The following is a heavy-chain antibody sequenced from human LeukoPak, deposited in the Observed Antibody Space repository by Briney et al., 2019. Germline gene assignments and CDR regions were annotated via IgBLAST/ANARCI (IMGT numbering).Heavy chain of an antibody. CDR2: IYTSGST. Sequence: SETLSLTCTVSGGSLSSYYWNWIRQPAGKGLEWIGRIYTSGSTNYNPSLKSRVTMSVDTSKNQFSLKLSSVTAADTAVYYCARAVHYSGTSDQYTGGWYYFDFWGQGTLVTVSS. CDR1: GGSLSSYY. D-gene: IGHD3-10*01. J-gene: IGHJ4*02. V-gene: IGHV4-4*07. CDR3: ARAVHYSGTSDQYTGGWYYFDF.